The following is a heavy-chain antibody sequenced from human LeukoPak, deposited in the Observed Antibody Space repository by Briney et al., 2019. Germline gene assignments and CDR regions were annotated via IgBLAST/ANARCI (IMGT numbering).Heavy chain of an antibody. Sequence: ASVKVSCKASGYTFTSYDINWGRQATGQGLEWMGWMNPNSGNTGYAQKFQGRVTMTRNTSISTAYMELGSLRSEDTAVYYCARGLPGYYDYVWGTYRYNWFDPWGQGTLVTVSS. D-gene: IGHD3-16*02. V-gene: IGHV1-8*01. CDR1: GYTFTSYD. J-gene: IGHJ5*02. CDR2: MNPNSGNT. CDR3: ARGLPGYYDYVWGTYRYNWFDP.